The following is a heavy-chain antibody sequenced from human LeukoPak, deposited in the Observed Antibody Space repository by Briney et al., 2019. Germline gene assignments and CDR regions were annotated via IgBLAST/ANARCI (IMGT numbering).Heavy chain of an antibody. CDR1: GYTFTSYD. Sequence: ASVKVSCKASGYTFTSYDINWVRQATGQGLEWMGWMNPNSGNTGYAQKFQGRVTMTRDTSISTAYMELSRLRSDDTAVYYCARDRLDYYGSGSYAFDIWGQGTMVTVSS. CDR2: MNPNSGNT. J-gene: IGHJ3*02. V-gene: IGHV1-8*01. CDR3: ARDRLDYYGSGSYAFDI. D-gene: IGHD3-10*01.